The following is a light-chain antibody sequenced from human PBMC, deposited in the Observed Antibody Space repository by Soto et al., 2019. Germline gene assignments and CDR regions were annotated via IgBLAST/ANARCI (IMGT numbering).Light chain of an antibody. V-gene: IGKV3-20*01. CDR3: HQYGSSAWT. Sequence: EMVLTQSPGTLPLSPGERATLSCRASQSVSSSYLAWYQQKPGQSPGLLIYCASSRATGIPDRFSGSGSGTDFNLTISRLETEDFAVYYGHQYGSSAWTVGKGTKVEIK. CDR1: QSVSSSY. J-gene: IGKJ1*01. CDR2: CAS.